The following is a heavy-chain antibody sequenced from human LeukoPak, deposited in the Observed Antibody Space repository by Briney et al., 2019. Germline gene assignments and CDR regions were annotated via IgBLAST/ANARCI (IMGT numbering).Heavy chain of an antibody. CDR2: IIPIFGTA. D-gene: IGHD2-2*01. J-gene: IGHJ6*03. V-gene: IGHV1-69*05. CDR3: ARGGLYCSSTSCQGYYYYYYMDV. CDR1: GGTFSSYA. Sequence: ASVKVSCKASGGTFSSYAISWVRQAPGQGLEWMGGIIPIFGTANYAQKFQGRVTITTDESTSTAYMEPSSLRSEDTAVYYCARGGLYCSSTSCQGYYYYYYMDVWGKGTTVTVSS.